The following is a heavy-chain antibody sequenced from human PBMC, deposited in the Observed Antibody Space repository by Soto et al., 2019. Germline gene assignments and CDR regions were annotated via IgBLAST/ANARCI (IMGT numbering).Heavy chain of an antibody. J-gene: IGHJ4*02. CDR1: GFSLSTSGVG. CDR3: AHRTKQPEYRGYVLPNRVLSYFDY. D-gene: IGHD5-12*01. V-gene: IGHV2-5*02. Sequence: QITLKESGPTLVKPTQTLTLTCTFSGFSLSTSGVGVGWIRQPPGKALEWLALIYWDDDKRYSPSLKSRLTIIKDPSKNQVVLTMTNIDPVDTATYYCAHRTKQPEYRGYVLPNRVLSYFDYWGQGTLVTVSS. CDR2: IYWDDDK.